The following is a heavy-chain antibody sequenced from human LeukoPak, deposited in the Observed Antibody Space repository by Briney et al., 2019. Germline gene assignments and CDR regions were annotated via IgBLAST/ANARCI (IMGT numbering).Heavy chain of an antibody. CDR1: GLTFSSHS. D-gene: IGHD3-22*01. V-gene: IGHV3-48*01. CDR2: ISSSSSTI. CDR3: ARGAYYYED. J-gene: IGHJ4*02. Sequence: GGSLRLSCAASGLTFSSHSINWVRQAPGKGLEWVSYISSSSSTIYYADSVKGRFTISRDNAKNSLYLQMNSLRAEDTAVYYCARGAYYYEDWGQGTLVTVSS.